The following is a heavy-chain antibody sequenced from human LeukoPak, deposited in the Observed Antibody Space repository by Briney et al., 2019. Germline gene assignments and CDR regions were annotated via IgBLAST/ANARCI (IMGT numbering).Heavy chain of an antibody. CDR2: ITSSGSYI. Sequence: GGSLRLSCAASAFTFSNYNMNWVRQAPGKGLEWVSSITSSGSYIYYADSVKGRFTISRDNAKNSLYLQMDNLRAEDTAVYYCATDDGGHYYGSGSLRYWGQGTLVTVSS. D-gene: IGHD3-10*01. J-gene: IGHJ4*02. CDR3: ATDDGGHYYGSGSLRY. V-gene: IGHV3-21*01. CDR1: AFTFSNYN.